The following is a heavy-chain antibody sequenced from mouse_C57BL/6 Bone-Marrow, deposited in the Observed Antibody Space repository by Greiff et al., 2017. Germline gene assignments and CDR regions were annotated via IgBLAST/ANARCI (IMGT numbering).Heavy chain of an antibody. Sequence: VQRVESGAELVRPGTSVKVSCKASGYAFTNYLIEWVKQRPGPGLEWIGVINPGGGGTNYNEKFKGKATLTADKSSSTAYMQLSSLTSEDSAVYFFARGAGFFAYWGQGTLVTVSA. J-gene: IGHJ3*01. CDR1: GYAFTNYL. CDR2: INPGGGGT. V-gene: IGHV1-54*01. CDR3: ARGAGFFAY.